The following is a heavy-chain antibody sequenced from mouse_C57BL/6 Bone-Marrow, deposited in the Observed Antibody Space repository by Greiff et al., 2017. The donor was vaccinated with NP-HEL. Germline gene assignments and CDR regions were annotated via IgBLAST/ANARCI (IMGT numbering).Heavy chain of an antibody. CDR3: ARDDYDVAWFAY. Sequence: QVQLQQPGAELVKPGASVKLSCKASGYTFTSYWMHWVKQRPGRGLEWIGRFDPNSGGTKYTEKFKSKATLTVDKPSSTAYMQLSSLTSEDAAVYYCARDDYDVAWFAYWGQGTLVTVSA. D-gene: IGHD2-4*01. J-gene: IGHJ3*01. CDR1: GYTFTSYW. V-gene: IGHV1-72*01. CDR2: FDPNSGGT.